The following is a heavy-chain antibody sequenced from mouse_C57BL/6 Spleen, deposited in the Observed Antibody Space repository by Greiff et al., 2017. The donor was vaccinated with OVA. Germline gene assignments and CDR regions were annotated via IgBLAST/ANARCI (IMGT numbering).Heavy chain of an antibody. CDR3: ARDLRYYGSSFSYWYFDV. Sequence: VQLQQSGPGLVKPSQSLSLTCSVTGYSITSGYYWNWIRQFPGNKLEWMGYISYDGSNNYNPSLKNRISITRDTSKNQFFLKLNSVTTEDTATYYCARDLRYYGSSFSYWYFDVWGTGTTVTVSS. V-gene: IGHV3-6*01. CDR2: ISYDGSN. CDR1: GYSITSGYY. D-gene: IGHD1-1*01. J-gene: IGHJ1*03.